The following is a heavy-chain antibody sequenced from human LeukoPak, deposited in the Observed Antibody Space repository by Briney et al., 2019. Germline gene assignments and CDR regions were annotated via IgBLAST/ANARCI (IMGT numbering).Heavy chain of an antibody. V-gene: IGHV4-34*01. D-gene: IGHD2-15*01. J-gene: IGHJ6*02. CDR2: INHSGST. CDR3: ARNPGVRYCSGGSCYHSGRYYGMDV. Sequence: TSETLSLTCAVYGGSFSGYCWSWIRQPPGKGLEWIGEINHSGSTNYNPSLKSRVTISVDTSKNQFSLKLSSVTAADTAVYYCARNPGVRYCSGGSCYHSGRYYGMDVWGQGTTVTVSS. CDR1: GGSFSGYC.